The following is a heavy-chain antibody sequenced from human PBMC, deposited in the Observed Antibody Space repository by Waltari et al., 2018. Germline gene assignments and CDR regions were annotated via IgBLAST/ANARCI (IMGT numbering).Heavy chain of an antibody. D-gene: IGHD2-21*01. J-gene: IGHJ4*02. V-gene: IGHV3-21*01. Sequence: EVHLVESGGGLVKPGVSRSLSCAASGFPYSLYTMTWVRQAPGKGLEWVSSISSNGNYIHYADSVKGRFTISRDNAENSLYLQVKALRVEDTAVYYCTGNDSMRDYWGQGTLVTVSS. CDR3: TGNDSMRDY. CDR1: GFPYSLYT. CDR2: ISSNGNYI.